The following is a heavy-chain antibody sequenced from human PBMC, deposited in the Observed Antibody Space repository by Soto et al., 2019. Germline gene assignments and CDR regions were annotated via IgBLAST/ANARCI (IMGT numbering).Heavy chain of an antibody. V-gene: IGHV1-46*01. J-gene: IGHJ3*02. Sequence: QVQLVQSGAEVRKPGASVKVSCKASGYTFTNYHIHWLRQAPGQGLEWMGDINPSGRNTNYAQKFQGRVTVTRATSTSTVYMELSSLTSEDTAVYYCARGPSSGAFDIWGQGTMVTISS. CDR3: ARGPSSGAFDI. CDR1: GYTFTNYH. CDR2: INPSGRNT. D-gene: IGHD6-25*01.